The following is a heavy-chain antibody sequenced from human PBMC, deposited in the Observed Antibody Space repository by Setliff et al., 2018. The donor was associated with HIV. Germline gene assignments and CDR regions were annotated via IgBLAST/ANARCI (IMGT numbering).Heavy chain of an antibody. V-gene: IGHV4-38-2*01. Sequence: SQTLSLTCAVSGYSISSGYYWGWIRQPPGKGLEWIGSIYHSGSTYYNPSLKSRVTISVDTSKNQFSLKLSSVTAADTAVYYCAGRDTAMPYWGQGTLVTVSS. D-gene: IGHD5-18*01. CDR3: AGRDTAMPY. CDR2: IYHSGST. J-gene: IGHJ4*02. CDR1: GYSISSGYY.